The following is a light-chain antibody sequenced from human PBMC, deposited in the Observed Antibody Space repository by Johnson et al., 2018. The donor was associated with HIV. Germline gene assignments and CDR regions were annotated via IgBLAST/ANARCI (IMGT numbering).Light chain of an antibody. Sequence: QSVLTQPPSVSAAPGQKVTISCSGSSSNIGINYVSWYQQLPGTAPKLLIYKNNERPSGIPDRFSGSKSGTSATLGITGLQTGDEADYYCETWDTSLSAGGVFGTGTKVTVL. J-gene: IGLJ1*01. V-gene: IGLV1-51*02. CDR1: SSNIGINY. CDR2: KNN. CDR3: ETWDTSLSAGGV.